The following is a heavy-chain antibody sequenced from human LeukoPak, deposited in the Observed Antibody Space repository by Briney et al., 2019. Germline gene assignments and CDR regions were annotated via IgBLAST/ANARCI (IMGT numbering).Heavy chain of an antibody. CDR3: AKASYYDSSGYYGDFDY. CDR1: GFTFSSYA. J-gene: IGHJ4*02. CDR2: ISGSGGST. V-gene: IGHV3-23*01. Sequence: GGSLRLSCAASGFTFSSYAMSWVRQAPGKGLEWVSAISGSGGSTYYADSVKGRFTISRDNSKNTLYLQMNSLRAEDTAVYYCAKASYYDSSGYYGDFDYWGQGTLVTVSS. D-gene: IGHD3-22*01.